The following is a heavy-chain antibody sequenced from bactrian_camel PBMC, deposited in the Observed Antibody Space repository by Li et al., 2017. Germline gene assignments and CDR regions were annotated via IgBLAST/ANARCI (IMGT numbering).Heavy chain of an antibody. CDR2: IDGAGST. Sequence: HVQLVESGGGSVEAGGSLRLSCSASGYTMRNYCMAWFRQVPGKEREGVAVIDGAGSTIYADSVKARFTISRDDVKNTLYLDMKALQVEDTAMYYCAVIRRTVDCLWSFLKGQVDVWGRGTQVTVS. J-gene: IGHJ4*01. V-gene: IGHV3S55*01. D-gene: IGHD8*01. CDR3: AVIRRTVDCLWSFLKGQVDV. CDR1: GYTMRNYC.